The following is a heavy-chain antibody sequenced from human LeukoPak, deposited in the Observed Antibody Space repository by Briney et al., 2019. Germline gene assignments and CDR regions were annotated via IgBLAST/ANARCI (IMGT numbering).Heavy chain of an antibody. CDR2: IKRKTDGGTT. CDR3: TTDLTIAGTYYDHVWGIYHPDYYFDY. CDR1: GFTFSKAW. Sequence: KTGGSLRLSCAASGFTFSKAWMSWVRQAPGKGLEWVGRIKRKTDGGTTDYAAPVKGKFTNSSEQSKNTLYLQMNSLKTEDTAVYYCTTDLTIAGTYYDHVWGIYHPDYYFDYWGQGTLVTVSS. V-gene: IGHV3-15*01. J-gene: IGHJ4*02. D-gene: IGHD3-16*02.